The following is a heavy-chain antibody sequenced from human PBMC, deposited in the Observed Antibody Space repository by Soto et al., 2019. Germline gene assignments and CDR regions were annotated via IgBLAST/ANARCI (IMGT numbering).Heavy chain of an antibody. D-gene: IGHD2-8*01. CDR1: GFTFNYYT. J-gene: IGHJ4*02. CDR3: TAGKLYPSLDFDY. Sequence: GGSLRLSCTASGFTFNYYTLSWVRQAPGKGLEWVGFIRSKAYGGTTEYAASVKGRFTISRDDSKSIAYLQMNSLKTEETAVYYCTAGKLYPSLDFDYWGQGTLVTVSS. V-gene: IGHV3-49*04. CDR2: IRSKAYGGTT.